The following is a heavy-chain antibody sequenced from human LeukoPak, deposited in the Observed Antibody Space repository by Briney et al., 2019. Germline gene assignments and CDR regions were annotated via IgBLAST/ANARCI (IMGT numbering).Heavy chain of an antibody. J-gene: IGHJ5*02. CDR1: GFTFSSYA. D-gene: IGHD6-13*01. Sequence: GGSLRLSCAASGFTFSSYAMHWVRQAPGKGLEYVSAISSNGGSTYYANSVKGGFTISRDNSKNTLYLQMNSLRPEDTAVYYCAKVLGEYSIRSKPLDTWGQGTLVTVSS. CDR3: AKVLGEYSIRSKPLDT. CDR2: ISSNGGST. V-gene: IGHV3-64*01.